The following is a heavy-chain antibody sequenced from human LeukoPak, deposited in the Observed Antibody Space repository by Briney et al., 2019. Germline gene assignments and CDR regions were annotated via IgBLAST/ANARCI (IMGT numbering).Heavy chain of an antibody. CDR1: GFTFSSYW. V-gene: IGHV3-7*01. J-gene: IGHJ4*02. CDR2: IEQDGSEK. CDR3: ASYSSGWYYY. D-gene: IGHD6-19*01. Sequence: GGSLRLSSAASGFTFSSYWMSWVRQAPGKGLEWVANIEQDGSEKYYVDSVKGRFTISRDNAKNSLYLQMNSLRAEDTAVYYCASYSSGWYYYWGQGTLVTVSS.